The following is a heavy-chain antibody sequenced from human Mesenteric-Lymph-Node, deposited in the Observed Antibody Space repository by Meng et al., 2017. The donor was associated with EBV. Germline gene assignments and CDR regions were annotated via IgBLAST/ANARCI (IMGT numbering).Heavy chain of an antibody. V-gene: IGHV4-34*01. CDR3: ARIGQSTSWRGLVVDY. J-gene: IGHJ4*02. CDR2: SDDSGST. D-gene: IGHD2-2*01. Sequence: QVQLQQWGAGLLKPSETLSLTCDVYGGSFSGYYWSWIRQPPEKGLEWIGESDDSGSTNYNPSLKSRVTILIDTSKNQFSLKLNAVTAADTALYYCARIGQSTSWRGLVVDYWGQGTLVTVSS. CDR1: GGSFSGYY.